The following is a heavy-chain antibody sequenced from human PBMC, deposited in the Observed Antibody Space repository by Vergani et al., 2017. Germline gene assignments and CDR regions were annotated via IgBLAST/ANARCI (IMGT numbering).Heavy chain of an antibody. Sequence: QVQVVQSGAEVKKSGASVKVSCKTSGYTFSNYYMHWVRQVTGQGFEWMGIINPSGGHTNYAQKFQGRVTMTRDTSTSTVYMELSSLRSEDTAIDYCARGDYGILTGYRYWGQGTLVTVSA. J-gene: IGHJ4*02. V-gene: IGHV1-46*03. D-gene: IGHD3-9*01. CDR3: ARGDYGILTGYRY. CDR1: GYTFSNYY. CDR2: INPSGGHT.